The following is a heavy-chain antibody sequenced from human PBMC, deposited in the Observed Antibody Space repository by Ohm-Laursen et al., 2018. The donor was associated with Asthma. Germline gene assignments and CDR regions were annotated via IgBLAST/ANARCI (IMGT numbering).Heavy chain of an antibody. D-gene: IGHD1-26*01. J-gene: IGHJ4*02. Sequence: SLRLSCAASGFTFSDYYMSFIRQAPGKGLERVSYIGNSGSAIYYADSVKGRFTLSRDNAKNSLYLQMNSLRAEDTAVYYCARASGGYYIDYWGQGTLVTVSS. CDR2: IGNSGSAI. CDR1: GFTFSDYY. CDR3: ARASGGYYIDY. V-gene: IGHV3-11*01.